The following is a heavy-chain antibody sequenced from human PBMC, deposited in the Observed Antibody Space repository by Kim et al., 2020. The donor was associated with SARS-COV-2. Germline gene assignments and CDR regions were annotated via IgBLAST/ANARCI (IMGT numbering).Heavy chain of an antibody. CDR2: DP. D-gene: IGHD3-10*01. V-gene: IGHV5-10-1*01. J-gene: IGHJ4*02. CDR3: ARQGSRSSFDY. Sequence: DPEYGPSFQGPVTISVDTSISTVYQQWSSLKASDTAMYYCARQGSRSSFDYWGQGTLVTVSS.